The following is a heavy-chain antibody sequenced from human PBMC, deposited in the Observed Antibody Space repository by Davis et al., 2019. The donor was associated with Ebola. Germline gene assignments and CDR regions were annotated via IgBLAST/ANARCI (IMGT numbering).Heavy chain of an antibody. D-gene: IGHD2-15*01. Sequence: GESLKISCAASGFTFSNYWMHWVRQAPGKGLVWVSRVYSDGSSTTYADSVKGRFTISRDNAKNTLYLQMNSLRAEDAAVYYCARDPGYCSSGSCSFDYWGQGTLVTVSA. CDR1: GFTFSNYW. V-gene: IGHV3-74*01. J-gene: IGHJ4*02. CDR3: ARDPGYCSSGSCSFDY. CDR2: VYSDGSST.